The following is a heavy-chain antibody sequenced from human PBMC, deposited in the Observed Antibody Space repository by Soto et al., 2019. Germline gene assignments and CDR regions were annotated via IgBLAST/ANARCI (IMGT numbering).Heavy chain of an antibody. CDR1: GYTFTSYG. Sequence: ASVKVSCKASGYTFTSYGISWVRQAPGQGPEWMGWISAYNGNTNYAQKLQGRVTMTTDTSTSTAYMELRSLRSDDTAVYYFAITVVTPPPVSYYYYYGMDVWGQGTTVTVSS. CDR2: ISAYNGNT. CDR3: AITVVTPPPVSYYYYYGMDV. D-gene: IGHD2-15*01. J-gene: IGHJ6*02. V-gene: IGHV1-18*01.